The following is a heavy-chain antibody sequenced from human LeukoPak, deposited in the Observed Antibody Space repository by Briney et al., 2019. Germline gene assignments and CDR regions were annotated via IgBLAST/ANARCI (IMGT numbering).Heavy chain of an antibody. CDR1: GYTFTSYG. CDR2: MNPNSGNT. V-gene: IGHV1-8*02. J-gene: IGHJ5*02. CDR3: AREGAAAEDVNWFDP. Sequence: VASVKVSCKASGYTFTSYGINWVRQATGQGLEWMGWMNPNSGNTGYAQKFQGRVTMTRDTSISTAYMELSRLRSDDTAVYYCAREGAAAEDVNWFDPWGQGTLVTVSS. D-gene: IGHD6-25*01.